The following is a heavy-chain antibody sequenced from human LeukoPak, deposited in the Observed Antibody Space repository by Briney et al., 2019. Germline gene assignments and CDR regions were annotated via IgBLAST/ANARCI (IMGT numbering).Heavy chain of an antibody. CDR3: ARGDYDFGSTTVD. D-gene: IGHD3-3*01. Sequence: GGSMRLSCAASGFTFSSYSMNWVRQAAGKGLEWVSSISSSSSYIYYADSEKGRFTISRHNAKNSLYLQMNIMTAEDTALYYFARGDYDFGSTTVDWGQGTLVTVSS. V-gene: IGHV3-21*01. J-gene: IGHJ4*02. CDR1: GFTFSSYS. CDR2: ISSSSSYI.